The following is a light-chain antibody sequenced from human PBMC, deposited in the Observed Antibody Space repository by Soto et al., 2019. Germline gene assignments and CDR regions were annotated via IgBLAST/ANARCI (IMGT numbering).Light chain of an antibody. CDR1: QSISSY. Sequence: DIQMTQSPSSLSASVGDRVTITCRASQSISSYLNWYQQKPGKAPKLLIYAASSLQSGVPSRFSGSGSGTDFTLTISSLQPEDFATYFCQQSFNSPRTFGQGTMVDIK. CDR2: AAS. CDR3: QQSFNSPRT. V-gene: IGKV1-39*01. J-gene: IGKJ1*01.